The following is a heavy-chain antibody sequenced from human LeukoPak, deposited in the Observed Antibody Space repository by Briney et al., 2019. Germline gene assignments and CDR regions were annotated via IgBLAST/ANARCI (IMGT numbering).Heavy chain of an antibody. CDR1: GYTFTSYY. CDR3: ARDTALVTAPVDYGMDV. D-gene: IGHD5-18*01. CDR2: INPSGGST. Sequence: ASVKVSFKASGYTFTSYYMHWVGQAPAQGLEWVGIINPSGGSTSYAQKFQGRVTMTRDTSTSTVYMELSSLKSEDTAAYYCARDTALVTAPVDYGMDVWGQGTTVTVSS. V-gene: IGHV1-46*01. J-gene: IGHJ6*02.